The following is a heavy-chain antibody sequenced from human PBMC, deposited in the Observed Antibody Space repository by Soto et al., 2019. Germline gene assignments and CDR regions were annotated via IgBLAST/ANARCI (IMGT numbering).Heavy chain of an antibody. J-gene: IGHJ6*02. CDR3: ARGSGCTSCYYYYGMDV. D-gene: IGHD6-19*01. V-gene: IGHV1-18*01. Sequence: ASVKVSCKASGYTFTSYGISWVRQAPGQRLEWMGWISAYNGNTNYAQKLQGRVTMTTDTSTSTAYMELRSLRSDDTAVYYCARGSGCTSCYYYYGMDVWGQGTTVTVSS. CDR1: GYTFTSYG. CDR2: ISAYNGNT.